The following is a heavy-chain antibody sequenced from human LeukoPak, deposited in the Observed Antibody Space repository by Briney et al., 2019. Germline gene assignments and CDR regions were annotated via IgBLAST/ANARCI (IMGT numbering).Heavy chain of an antibody. CDR2: MNPNSGNT. CDR1: GYTFTSYD. D-gene: IGHD2-15*01. CDR3: ARGAGRVYCSGGSCLFY. V-gene: IGHV1-8*01. Sequence: XXTVSCKASGYTFTSYDINWVRQAPGQGLEWMGWMNPNSGNTIYAQKFQGRVTMTRNTSISTAYMELSSLRSEDTAVYYCARGAGRVYCSGGSCLFYWGQGTLVTVSS. J-gene: IGHJ4*02.